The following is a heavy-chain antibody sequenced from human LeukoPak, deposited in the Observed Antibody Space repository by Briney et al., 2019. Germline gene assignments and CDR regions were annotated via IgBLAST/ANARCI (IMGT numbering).Heavy chain of an antibody. D-gene: IGHD2-2*02. CDR3: AKGYTEGGFDY. J-gene: IGHJ4*02. V-gene: IGHV3-9*01. CDR1: GFTFDDYA. CDR2: ISWNSGST. Sequence: GGSLRLSCAASGFTFDDYAMHWVRQAPGKGLEWVSGISWNSGSTGYADSVKGRFTISRDNSKNTLYLQMNSLRVEDTAVYYCAKGYTEGGFDYWGQGTLVTVSS.